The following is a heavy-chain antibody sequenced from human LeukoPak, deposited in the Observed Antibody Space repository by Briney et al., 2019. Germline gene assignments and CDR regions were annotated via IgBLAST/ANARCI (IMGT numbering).Heavy chain of an antibody. D-gene: IGHD6-6*01. CDR2: ISSSSSYI. Sequence: GGSLRLSCAASGFTFSSYSMNWVRQAPGKGLEWVSSISSSSSYIYYADSVKGRFTISRDNAKNSLYLQVNSLRAEDTAVYYCARVKDSSSSSRYWGQGTLVTVSS. CDR1: GFTFSSYS. J-gene: IGHJ4*02. V-gene: IGHV3-21*01. CDR3: ARVKDSSSSSRY.